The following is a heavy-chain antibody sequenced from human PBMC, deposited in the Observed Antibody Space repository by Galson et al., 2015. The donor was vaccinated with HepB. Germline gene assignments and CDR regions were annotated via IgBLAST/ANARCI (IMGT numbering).Heavy chain of an antibody. D-gene: IGHD3-10*01. CDR3: ARDPRGRYYMDV. CDR2: FDTSGNT. Sequence: LSLTCTVSGGSISYYYWSWIRQPAGKGLEWIGRFDTSGNTNYNPSLKSRVTMSVDTSKNQFSLKLSSVAAADTAVYYCARDPRGRYYMDVWGKGTTVTVSS. CDR1: GGSISYYY. V-gene: IGHV4-4*07. J-gene: IGHJ6*03.